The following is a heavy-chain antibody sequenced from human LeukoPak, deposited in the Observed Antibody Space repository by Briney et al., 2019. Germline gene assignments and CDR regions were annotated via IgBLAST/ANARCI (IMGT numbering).Heavy chain of an antibody. V-gene: IGHV3-23*01. CDR1: GFTFSSYD. J-gene: IGHJ2*01. CDR2: ISGSGGST. Sequence: PGGSLRLSCAASGFTFSSYDMSWVRQAPGKGLEWVSAISGSGGSTYYADSVKGRFTLSKGNSKNTLYLQVNSLRAEDTAVYYCAKGSDYGDYDRYWYFDLWGRGTLVTVSS. CDR3: AKGSDYGDYDRYWYFDL. D-gene: IGHD4-17*01.